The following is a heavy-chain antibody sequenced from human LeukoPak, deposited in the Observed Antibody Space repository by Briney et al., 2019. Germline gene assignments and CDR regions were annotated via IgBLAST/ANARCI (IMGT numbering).Heavy chain of an antibody. CDR2: ISSSSSYI. CDR3: AREVEQWPYYFDY. Sequence: PGGSLRLPCAASGFTFSSYSMNWVRQAPGKGLEWVSSISSSSSYIYYADSVKGRFTISRDNAKNSLYLQMNSLRAEDTAVYYCAREVEQWPYYFDYWGQGTLVTVSS. J-gene: IGHJ4*02. V-gene: IGHV3-21*01. CDR1: GFTFSSYS. D-gene: IGHD6-19*01.